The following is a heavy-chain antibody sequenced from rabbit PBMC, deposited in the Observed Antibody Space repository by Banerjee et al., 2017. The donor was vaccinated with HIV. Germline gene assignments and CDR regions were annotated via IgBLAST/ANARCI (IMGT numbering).Heavy chain of an antibody. J-gene: IGHJ4*01. D-gene: IGHD2-1*01. CDR3: ARELYDAYGDYDL. V-gene: IGHV1S45*01. CDR1: GFSFSSSYY. CDR2: IYAGSGST. Sequence: QEQLEESGGDLVKPGGTLTLTCKASGFSFSSSYYMCWVRQAPGKGLEWIACIYAGSGSTYYASWAKGRFTISKTSSTTVTLQMTSLTAADTATYFCARELYDAYGDYDLWGPGTLVTVS.